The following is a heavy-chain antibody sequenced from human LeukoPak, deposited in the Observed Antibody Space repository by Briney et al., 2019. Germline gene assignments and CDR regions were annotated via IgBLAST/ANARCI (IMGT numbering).Heavy chain of an antibody. CDR1: GFTFDNYA. CDR2: SSWNSGSI. Sequence: GGSLRLSCAASGFTFDNYAMHWVRHAPGKGLEWVSGSSWNSGSIGYADSVKGRFTISRDNAKNSLYLQMNSLRAEDMALYYCAKVAVRGVISYYFDYWGQGTLVTVSS. CDR3: AKVAVRGVISYYFDY. D-gene: IGHD3-10*01. J-gene: IGHJ4*02. V-gene: IGHV3-9*03.